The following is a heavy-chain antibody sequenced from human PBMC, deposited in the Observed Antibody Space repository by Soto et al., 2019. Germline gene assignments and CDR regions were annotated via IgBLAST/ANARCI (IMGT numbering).Heavy chain of an antibody. CDR2: ISYGGST. CDR1: GGSISSRNYY. Sequence: SETLSLTCTVSGGSISSRNYYWGWIRQPPGKGLEWIGRISYGGSTYYNPSLKSRVTISVDTSKDQFSLKVSSVTAADTAVYYCARGAFWSGLFDYWGQGTLVTVSS. V-gene: IGHV4-39*01. CDR3: ARGAFWSGLFDY. D-gene: IGHD3-3*01. J-gene: IGHJ4*02.